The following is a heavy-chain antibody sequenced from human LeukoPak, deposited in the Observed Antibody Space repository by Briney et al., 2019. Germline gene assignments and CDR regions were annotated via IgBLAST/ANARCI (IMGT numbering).Heavy chain of an antibody. CDR1: GGSISSSNW. J-gene: IGHJ6*02. CDR2: IYHSGST. CDR3: ARGRAVTTGYGMDV. V-gene: IGHV4-4*02. D-gene: IGHD4-11*01. Sequence: SETLSLTCAVSGGSISSSNWWNWVRQPPGKGLEWIGEIYHSGSTNYNPSVKSRVTISVDKSKNQFSLWLSSVTAAGTAVYYCARGRAVTTGYGMDVWGQGTTVTVSS.